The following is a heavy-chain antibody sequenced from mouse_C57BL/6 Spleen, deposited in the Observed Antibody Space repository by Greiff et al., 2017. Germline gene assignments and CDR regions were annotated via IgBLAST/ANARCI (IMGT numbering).Heavy chain of an antibody. J-gene: IGHJ2*01. V-gene: IGHV5-6*01. CDR2: ISSGGSYT. CDR1: GFTFSSYG. CDR3: ARRRDSYFDY. Sequence: EVHLVESGGDLVKPGGSLKLSCAASGFTFSSYGMSWVRQTPDKRLEWVATISSGGSYTYYPDSVKGRFTISRDTAKNTLYLQMSSLKSEDTAMYYCARRRDSYFDYWGQGTTLTVSS.